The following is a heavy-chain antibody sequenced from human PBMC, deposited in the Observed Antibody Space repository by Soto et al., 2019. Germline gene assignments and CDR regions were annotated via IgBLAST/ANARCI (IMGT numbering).Heavy chain of an antibody. CDR1: GFTFSSCA. Sequence: PGGSLRLSCAASGFTFSSCAMGWVRQAPGKGLEWVSDIIDSGASTYYADSVKGRFTISRDNSKSTLYLQMNSLRAEDTAVYYYVRDYASSSSQSYWFDHWGQGTLVTVSS. V-gene: IGHV3-23*01. J-gene: IGHJ5*02. D-gene: IGHD3-16*01. CDR2: IIDSGAST. CDR3: VRDYASSSSQSYWFDH.